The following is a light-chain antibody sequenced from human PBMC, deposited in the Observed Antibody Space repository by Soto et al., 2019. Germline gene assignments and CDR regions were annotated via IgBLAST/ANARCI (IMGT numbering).Light chain of an antibody. Sequence: DIPMTQSPSSLSAYVGDRVTITCRASQTISNYLNWFQQTPGKAPKLLIYAASNLQSGVPSRFSGSGSGTEFTLTISRLQPEDLATYYCQQTYSTPHTFGQGTQLEIK. V-gene: IGKV1-39*01. CDR2: AAS. J-gene: IGKJ2*01. CDR1: QTISNY. CDR3: QQTYSTPHT.